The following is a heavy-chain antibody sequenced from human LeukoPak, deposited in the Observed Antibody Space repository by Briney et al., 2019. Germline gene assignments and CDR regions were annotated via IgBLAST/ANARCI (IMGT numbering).Heavy chain of an antibody. J-gene: IGHJ4*02. CDR1: GFTFSSYA. V-gene: IGHV3-23*01. D-gene: IGHD3-22*01. CDR2: ISGSGGST. Sequence: PGGSLRLSCAASGFTFSSYAMSWVRQAPGKGLEWVSAISGSGGSTYYADSVKGRFTISRDNAKSSLYLQMNSLRAEDTAVYYCARRYDSSGYYLPEALDYWGQGTLVTVSS. CDR3: ARRYDSSGYYLPEALDY.